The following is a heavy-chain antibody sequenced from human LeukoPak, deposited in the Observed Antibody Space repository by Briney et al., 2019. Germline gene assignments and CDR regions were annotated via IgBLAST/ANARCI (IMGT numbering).Heavy chain of an antibody. CDR1: GGSISSYY. Sequence: SETLSLTCTVSGGSISSYYWSWIRQPPGKGLEWIGYIYYSGSTNYNPSLKSRVTISVDTSKNQFSLKLSSVTAADTAVYYCARSPGGPSENDRDYFDYWGQGTLVTVSS. D-gene: IGHD1-1*01. J-gene: IGHJ4*02. CDR3: ARSPGGPSENDRDYFDY. V-gene: IGHV4-59*08. CDR2: IYYSGST.